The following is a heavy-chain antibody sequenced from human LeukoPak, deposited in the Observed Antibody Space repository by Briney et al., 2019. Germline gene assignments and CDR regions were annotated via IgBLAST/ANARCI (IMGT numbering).Heavy chain of an antibody. D-gene: IGHD3-10*01. CDR2: IYSGGST. J-gene: IGHJ6*02. CDR1: GFTVSSNY. CDR3: ARSYYYGSGSYSAYYYYGMDV. Sequence: GGSLRLSCAASGFTVSSNYMSWVRQAPGEGLEWVSVIYSGGSTYYADSVKGRFTISRDNSKNTLYLQMNSLRAEDTAVYYCARSYYYGSGSYSAYYYYGMDVWGQGTTVTVSS. V-gene: IGHV3-66*01.